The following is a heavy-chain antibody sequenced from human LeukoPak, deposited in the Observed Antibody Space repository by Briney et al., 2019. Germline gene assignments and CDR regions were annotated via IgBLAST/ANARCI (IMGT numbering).Heavy chain of an antibody. CDR3: ARGGHSSSWSLSIYWYFDL. D-gene: IGHD6-13*01. Sequence: GASVKVSCKASGYTFTSYAISWVRQAPGQGLEWMGIINPSGGSTSYAQKFQGRVTMTRDMSTSTVYMELSSLRSEDTAVYYCARGGHSSSWSLSIYWYFDLWGRGTLVTVSS. CDR2: INPSGGST. J-gene: IGHJ2*01. V-gene: IGHV1-46*01. CDR1: GYTFTSYA.